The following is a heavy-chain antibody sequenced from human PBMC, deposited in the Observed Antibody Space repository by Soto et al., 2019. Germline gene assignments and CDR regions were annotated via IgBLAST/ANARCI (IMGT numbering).Heavy chain of an antibody. CDR2: ISYDGSNK. CDR3: ARAYCSSTSCSDFDY. Sequence: GGSLRLSCAASGFTFSSYAMHWVRQAPGKGLEWVAVISYDGSNKYYADSVKGRFTISRDNSKNTLYLQMNSLRAEDTAVYYCARAYCSSTSCSDFDYWGQGTLVTV. J-gene: IGHJ4*02. V-gene: IGHV3-30-3*01. CDR1: GFTFSSYA. D-gene: IGHD2-2*01.